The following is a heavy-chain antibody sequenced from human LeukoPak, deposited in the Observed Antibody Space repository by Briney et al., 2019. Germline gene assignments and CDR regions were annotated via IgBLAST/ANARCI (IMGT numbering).Heavy chain of an antibody. CDR1: GFTFSSYA. J-gene: IGHJ4*02. CDR3: ARDRADGYNYGDYFDY. Sequence: GGSLRLSCAASGFTFSSYAMSWVRQAPGKGLEWVSAISGSGGSTYYADSVKGRFTISRDNSKNTLYLQMDSLRAEDTAVYYCARDRADGYNYGDYFDYWGQGTLVTVSS. D-gene: IGHD5-18*01. V-gene: IGHV3-23*01. CDR2: ISGSGGST.